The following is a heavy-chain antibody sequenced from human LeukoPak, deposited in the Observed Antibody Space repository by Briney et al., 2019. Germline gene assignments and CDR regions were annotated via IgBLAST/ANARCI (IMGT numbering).Heavy chain of an antibody. V-gene: IGHV3-23*05. CDR2: IGSDNKP. Sequence: GGSLRLSCEASGFTFSAYAMTWVRQAPGKGLEWVSSIGSDNKPHYSESVKGRFTISRDNSENTLSLQMNSLRVEDTARYYCAKDIQLSTWGLGTMVTVSS. J-gene: IGHJ3*01. D-gene: IGHD3-16*02. CDR1: GFTFSAYA. CDR3: AKDIQLST.